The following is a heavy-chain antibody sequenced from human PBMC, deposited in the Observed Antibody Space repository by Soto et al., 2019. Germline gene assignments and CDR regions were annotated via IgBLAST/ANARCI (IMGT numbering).Heavy chain of an antibody. Sequence: QVQLVQSGAEVKKPGSSVKVSCLASRGTFNRYAINWVRQAPGHGLEWLGALVPQFGTPNYAQKFQDRGTIVADESTNTTSMELRGLTSDDTAGYYCARQNRDTPMVPFDVWGQGTLVTVSS. V-gene: IGHV1-69*01. CDR3: ARQNRDTPMVPFDV. J-gene: IGHJ4*02. CDR1: RGTFNRYA. D-gene: IGHD5-18*01. CDR2: LVPQFGTP.